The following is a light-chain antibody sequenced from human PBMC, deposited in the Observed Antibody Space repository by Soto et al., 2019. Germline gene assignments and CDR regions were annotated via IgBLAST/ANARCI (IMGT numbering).Light chain of an antibody. Sequence: SYELTQPPSVSVAPRLSATITCGGNNIGSKTVHWYQQKPGQDPLLVAYDGTDRPSGIPERFSGSNSGNTATLTITRVEAEDEADYYCQVWDSTTDHLVFGGGTKLTVL. CDR3: QVWDSTTDHLV. CDR2: DGT. V-gene: IGLV3-21*02. J-gene: IGLJ2*01. CDR1: NIGSKT.